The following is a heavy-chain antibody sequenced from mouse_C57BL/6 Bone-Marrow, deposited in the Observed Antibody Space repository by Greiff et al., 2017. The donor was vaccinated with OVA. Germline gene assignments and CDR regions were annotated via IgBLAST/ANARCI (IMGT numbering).Heavy chain of an antibody. V-gene: IGHV1-81*01. Sequence: QVQLQQSGAELARPGASVKLSCKASGYTFTSYGISWVKQRTGQGLEWIGEIYPRSGNTYYNEKFKGKATLMTDKSSRPAYMGLRSLTSEDSAVYFCAGAQADYWGQGTTLTVSS. D-gene: IGHD3-2*02. J-gene: IGHJ2*01. CDR2: IYPRSGNT. CDR3: AGAQADY. CDR1: GYTFTSYG.